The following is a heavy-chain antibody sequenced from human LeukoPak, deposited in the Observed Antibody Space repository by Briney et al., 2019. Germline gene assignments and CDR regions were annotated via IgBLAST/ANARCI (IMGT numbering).Heavy chain of an antibody. CDR2: INHSGST. J-gene: IGHJ4*02. CDR1: GGSFSGYY. V-gene: IGHV4-34*01. Sequence: SETLSLTCAVYGGSFSGYYWSWIRQPPGKGLEWIGEINHSGSTNYNPSLKSRVTISVDTSKNQFSLKLSSVTAADTAVYYCARGDYYYDSSGEFDYWGQGTLVTVS. D-gene: IGHD3-22*01. CDR3: ARGDYYYDSSGEFDY.